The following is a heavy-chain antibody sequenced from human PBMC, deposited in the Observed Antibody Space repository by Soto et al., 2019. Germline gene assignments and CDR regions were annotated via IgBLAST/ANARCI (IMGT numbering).Heavy chain of an antibody. CDR2: IYPGDSDT. Sequence: EVQLVQSGTEVKKPGESLKISCKGSGYSFASYWIGWVRQMPGKGLEWMGIIYPGDSDTRYSPSFQGQVTISADKSIRTAYLQWNSLKASDTAMYYCARQAYCSSASCPIDYWGQGTLVTVSS. J-gene: IGHJ4*02. CDR1: GYSFASYW. D-gene: IGHD2-2*01. V-gene: IGHV5-51*01. CDR3: ARQAYCSSASCPIDY.